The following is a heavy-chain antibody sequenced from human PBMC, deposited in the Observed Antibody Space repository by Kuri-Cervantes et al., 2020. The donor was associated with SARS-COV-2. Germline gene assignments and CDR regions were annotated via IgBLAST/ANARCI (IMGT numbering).Heavy chain of an antibody. Sequence: ASVKVSCKASGYTFTSYGISWVRQAPGQGLEWMGWISAYNGNTNYAQKLQGRVTITADESTSTAYMELSSLRSEDTAVYYCAGEGYCSSTSCFTWGQGTMVTVSS. CDR3: AGEGYCSSTSCFT. CDR2: ISAYNGNT. D-gene: IGHD2-2*02. V-gene: IGHV1-18*01. J-gene: IGHJ3*01. CDR1: GYTFTSYG.